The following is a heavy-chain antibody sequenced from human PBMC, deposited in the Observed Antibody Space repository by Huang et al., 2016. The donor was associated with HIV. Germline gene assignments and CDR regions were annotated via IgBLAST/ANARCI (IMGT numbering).Heavy chain of an antibody. CDR2: MYGGGTT. Sequence: EVQLVESGGGLIQPGGSLRLSCAASGFTVSTNYMTWVRQAPGKGLEWFSLMYGGGTTYYADSVKGRFTISRDESENTLYLHMTSLRAGDTAVYYCAKEGDTGAALGYWGQGTLVTVS. J-gene: IGHJ4*02. V-gene: IGHV3-53*01. CDR1: GFTVSTNY. CDR3: AKEGDTGAALGY. D-gene: IGHD2-8*02.